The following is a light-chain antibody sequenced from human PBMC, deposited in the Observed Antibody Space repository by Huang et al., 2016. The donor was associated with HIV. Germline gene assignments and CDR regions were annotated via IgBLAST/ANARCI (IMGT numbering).Light chain of an antibody. Sequence: EVLMPQSPATLSESPGGRVTISCWASQSVRDNLAWFPQKPGQAPRLLLHGSSTMATGVPARFSGSGSGTGFTLTITSLQSEDYAVYYCQQYYTWPRTFGQGTRVE. CDR3: QQYYTWPRT. J-gene: IGKJ1*01. CDR2: GSS. CDR1: QSVRDN. V-gene: IGKV3-15*01.